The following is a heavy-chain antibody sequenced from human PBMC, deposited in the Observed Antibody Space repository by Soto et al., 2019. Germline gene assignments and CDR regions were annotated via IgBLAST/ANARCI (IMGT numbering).Heavy chain of an antibody. CDR2: IYYSGST. CDR1: GGSISSYY. CDR3: ARINSNHDY. Sequence: PEETLSLNCTVSGGSISSYYWSWIRRPPGKGLEWIGYIYYSGSTNYNPSLKSRVTMSVDTSKNQFSLKLSSVTAADTAVYYCARINSNHDYWGQGTLVTVSS. D-gene: IGHD4-4*01. V-gene: IGHV4-59*08. J-gene: IGHJ4*02.